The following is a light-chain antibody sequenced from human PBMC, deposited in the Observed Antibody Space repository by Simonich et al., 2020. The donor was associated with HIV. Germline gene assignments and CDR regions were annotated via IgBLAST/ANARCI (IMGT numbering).Light chain of an antibody. CDR3: RQRSNWLT. CDR2: YAS. Sequence: IVLTQSPATLSLSPGERVTLSCRASQSVSSYLAWYQQRPGQAPRLLIYYASNRATDIPARFSGSGSGTDFTLTISSLEPEDFAFYYCRQRSNWLTFGGGTKVEIK. J-gene: IGKJ4*01. CDR1: QSVSSY. V-gene: IGKV3-11*01.